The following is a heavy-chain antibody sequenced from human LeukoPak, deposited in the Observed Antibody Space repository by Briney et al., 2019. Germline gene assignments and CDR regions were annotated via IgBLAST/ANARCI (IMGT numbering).Heavy chain of an antibody. J-gene: IGHJ5*02. Sequence: TGGSLRLSCAASGFTFSSYAMHWVRQAPGKGLEWVAVISYDGSNKYYADSVKGRFTISRDNSKNTLYLQMNSLRAEDTAVYYCARPKLKDSPLSHNWFDPWGQGTLVTVSS. CDR2: ISYDGSNK. V-gene: IGHV3-30*01. CDR3: ARPKLKDSPLSHNWFDP. CDR1: GFTFSSYA. D-gene: IGHD2-15*01.